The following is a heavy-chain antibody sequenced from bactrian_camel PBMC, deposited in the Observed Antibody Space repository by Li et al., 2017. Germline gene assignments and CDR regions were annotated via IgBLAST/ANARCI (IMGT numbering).Heavy chain of an antibody. CDR1: NYWPSSR. CDR2: IYTGTTST. J-gene: IGHJ6*01. Sequence: HVQLVESGGGSVQVGGSLRLSCKWNYWPSSRKCLAWFRQFPGKEREGVAFIYTGTTSTYYADSVKGRFILSEDSAKNTVYLQMNNLKSEDTALYYCAIGTRMRFNFAYWGQGTQVTVS. V-gene: IGHV3S54*01. D-gene: IGHD1*01. CDR3: AIGTRMRFNFAY.